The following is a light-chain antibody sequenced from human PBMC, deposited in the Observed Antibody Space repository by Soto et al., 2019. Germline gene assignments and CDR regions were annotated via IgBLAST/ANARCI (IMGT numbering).Light chain of an antibody. J-gene: IGLJ2*01. CDR2: DNN. CDR3: ATWDSSLSAVV. CDR1: RSNIGRDY. V-gene: IGLV1-51*01. Sequence: QSVLTQPPSVYAAPGQSVSISCSGSRSNIGRDYVSWYQVVPGRAPKLIIYDNNKRPSGIPDRFSGSKSGSSGTLAITILQPGDEAEYYCATWDSSLSAVVFGGGTKLTVL.